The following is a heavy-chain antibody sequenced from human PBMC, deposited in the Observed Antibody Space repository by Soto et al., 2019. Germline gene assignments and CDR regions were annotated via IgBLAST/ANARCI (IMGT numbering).Heavy chain of an antibody. CDR1: GGSISNSSFF. CDR3: ARDRITPYGAGKLYYFDH. V-gene: IGHV4-39*02. J-gene: IGHJ4*02. Sequence: SETLSLTCTVSGGSISNSSFFWGWIRQPPGKGLEWMGSIYYSGTTYNNPSLKSRITISVDTSENQLSLKLRSVTAADTAVYYCARDRITPYGAGKLYYFDHWGQGTPVTVSS. D-gene: IGHD1-1*01. CDR2: IYYSGTT.